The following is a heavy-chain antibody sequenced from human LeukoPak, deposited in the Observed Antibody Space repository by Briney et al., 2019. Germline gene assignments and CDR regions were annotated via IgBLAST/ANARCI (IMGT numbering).Heavy chain of an antibody. V-gene: IGHV4-34*01. CDR3: ATRTGYSGYY. CDR1: GGSFSGYY. Sequence: SETLSLTCAVYGGSFSGYYWSWIRQPPGKGLEWIGEINHSGSTNYNPSLKSRVTILVDTSKNQFSLKLSSVTAADTAVYYCATRTGYSGYYWGQGTLVTVSS. J-gene: IGHJ4*02. CDR2: INHSGST. D-gene: IGHD5-12*01.